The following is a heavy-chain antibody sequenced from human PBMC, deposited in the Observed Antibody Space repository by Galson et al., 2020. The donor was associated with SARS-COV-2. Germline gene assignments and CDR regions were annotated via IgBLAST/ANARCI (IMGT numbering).Heavy chain of an antibody. D-gene: IGHD5-18*01. Sequence: GESLKISSAASGFTFSNSWMSWVRQAPGKGLEWVAKIKQDGSEKYYVDSVKGRFTVSRDNAKNSLYLQMNSLRAEDTAVYYCARPYSYSQYYYYYGLDVWGQGTTVTVSS. V-gene: IGHV3-7*01. CDR1: GFTFSNSW. J-gene: IGHJ6*02. CDR3: ARPYSYSQYYYYYGLDV. CDR2: IKQDGSEK.